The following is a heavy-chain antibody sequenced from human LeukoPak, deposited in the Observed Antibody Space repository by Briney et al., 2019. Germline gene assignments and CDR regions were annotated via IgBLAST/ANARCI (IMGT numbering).Heavy chain of an antibody. CDR1: GYSISSGYY. V-gene: IGHV4-38-2*01. D-gene: IGHD3-10*01. CDR3: ARVLWFGGYYFDL. Sequence: SETLSLTCAVSGYSISSGYYWGWIRQPPGKGLEWIGSIYHSGNSYYNPSLKSRVTISVDTSKNQFSLKLSSVTAADTAVYSCARVLWFGGYYFDLWGHGTLVTVSS. CDR2: IYHSGNS. J-gene: IGHJ4*01.